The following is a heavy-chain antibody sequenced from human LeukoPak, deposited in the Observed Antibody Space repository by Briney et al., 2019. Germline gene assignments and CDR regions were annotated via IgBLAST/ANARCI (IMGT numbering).Heavy chain of an antibody. CDR1: GYTFTGYY. CDR2: INPNSGGT. V-gene: IGHV1-2*02. D-gene: IGHD3-10*01. Sequence: GASVKVSCKASGYTFTGYYMHWVRQAPGQGLEWMGWINPNSGGTNYAQKFRGRVTMTRDTSISTAYMELSRLRSDDTAVYYCARGGLLWFGDPTQIFDYWGQGTLVTVSS. J-gene: IGHJ4*02. CDR3: ARGGLLWFGDPTQIFDY.